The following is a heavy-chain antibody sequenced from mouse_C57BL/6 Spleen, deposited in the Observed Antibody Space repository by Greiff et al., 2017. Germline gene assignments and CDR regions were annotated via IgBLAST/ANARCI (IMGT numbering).Heavy chain of an antibody. V-gene: IGHV5-9-1*02. CDR2: ISSGGDYI. CDR1: GFTFSSYA. J-gene: IGHJ1*03. Sequence: EVKLVESGEGLVKPGGSLKLSCAASGFTFSSYAMSWVRQTPEKRLEWVAYISSGGDYIYYADTVKGRFTISRDNARNTLYLQMSSLKSEDTAMYYCTRIYDGYYGYFDVWGTGTTVTVSS. D-gene: IGHD2-3*01. CDR3: TRIYDGYYGYFDV.